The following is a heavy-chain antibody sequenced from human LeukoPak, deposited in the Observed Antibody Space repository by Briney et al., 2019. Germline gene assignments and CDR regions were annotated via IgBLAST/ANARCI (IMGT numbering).Heavy chain of an antibody. CDR1: GGSISSGGYY. J-gene: IGHJ5*02. Sequence: SQTLSLTCTVSGGSISSGGYYWSWIRQPPGKGLEWIAYMYYSGSTYYNPSLKSRVTMSADTSKNQLSLKLSSVTAADTAVYYCARPYYYDSRIDPWGQGILVAVSS. CDR2: MYYSGST. V-gene: IGHV4-30-4*01. D-gene: IGHD3-22*01. CDR3: ARPYYYDSRIDP.